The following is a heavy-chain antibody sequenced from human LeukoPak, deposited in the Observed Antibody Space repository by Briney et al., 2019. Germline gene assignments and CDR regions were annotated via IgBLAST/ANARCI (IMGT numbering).Heavy chain of an antibody. CDR1: GFTFSSYA. J-gene: IGHJ4*02. D-gene: IGHD3-22*01. Sequence: GGSLSLSCAASGFTFSSYAMSWVRQAPGKGLEWVSAISGSGGSTYYADSVKGRFTISRDNSKNTLYLQMNSLRAEDTAVYYCAKPPYDSSGYYQSTFDYWGQGTLVTVSS. V-gene: IGHV3-23*01. CDR2: ISGSGGST. CDR3: AKPPYDSSGYYQSTFDY.